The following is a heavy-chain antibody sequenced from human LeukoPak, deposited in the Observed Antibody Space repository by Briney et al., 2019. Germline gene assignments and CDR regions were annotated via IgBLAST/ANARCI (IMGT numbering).Heavy chain of an antibody. Sequence: GGSLRLSCVASGFTFSNYWMSWVRQAPGKGLEWVADIKQDGTQKYYVDSVEGRFTISRDNAKNSLYLQMNSLRVEDTAVYYCARDCGSDCSQAFDIWGQGTMVTVPS. CDR1: GFTFSNYW. J-gene: IGHJ3*02. D-gene: IGHD2-21*02. V-gene: IGHV3-7*05. CDR3: ARDCGSDCSQAFDI. CDR2: IKQDGTQK.